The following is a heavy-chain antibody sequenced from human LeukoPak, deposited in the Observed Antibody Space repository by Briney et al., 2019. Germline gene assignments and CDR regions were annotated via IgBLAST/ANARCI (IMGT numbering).Heavy chain of an antibody. Sequence: SETLSLTCTVSDGSISSISYYWGWIRQPPGEGLEWIGSMYYSGSTYYNPSLKSRVNISVDTSKNQFSLKLSSVTVADTAVYYCARHEYYHDSIGNEWGASAFDNWAQGTLVTVSS. CDR3: ARHEYYHDSIGNEWGASAFDN. CDR2: MYYSGST. J-gene: IGHJ4*02. D-gene: IGHD3-22*01. CDR1: DGSISSISYY. V-gene: IGHV4-39*01.